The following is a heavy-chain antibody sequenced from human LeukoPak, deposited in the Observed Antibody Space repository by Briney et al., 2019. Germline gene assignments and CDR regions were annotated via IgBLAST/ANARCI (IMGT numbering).Heavy chain of an antibody. Sequence: GRSLRLSCAASGFTFSSYGMHWVRQAPGKGLEWVAVIWYDGSNKYYADSVKGRFTISRDNAKNSLYLQMNSLRDEDTAVYYCARDSIAVAGTFDYWGQGTLVTVSS. CDR3: ARDSIAVAGTFDY. CDR1: GFTFSSYG. CDR2: IWYDGSNK. V-gene: IGHV3-33*01. J-gene: IGHJ4*02. D-gene: IGHD6-19*01.